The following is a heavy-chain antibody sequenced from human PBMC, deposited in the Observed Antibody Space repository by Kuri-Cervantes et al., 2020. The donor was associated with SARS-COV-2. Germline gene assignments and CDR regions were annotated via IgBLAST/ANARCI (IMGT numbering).Heavy chain of an antibody. V-gene: IGHV3-9*03. J-gene: IGHJ4*02. CDR1: GFTFDDYA. CDR3: AKCGFGRRGYFDY. D-gene: IGHD3-10*01. CDR2: ISWNSGSI. Sequence: SLKISCAASGFTFDDYAMHWVRQAPGKGLEWVSGISWNSGSIGYADSVKGRFTISRDNAKNSLYLQMNSLRAEDMALYYCAKCGFGRRGYFDYWGQGTLVTVSS.